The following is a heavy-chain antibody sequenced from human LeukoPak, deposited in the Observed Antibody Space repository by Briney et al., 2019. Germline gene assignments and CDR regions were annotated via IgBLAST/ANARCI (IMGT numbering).Heavy chain of an antibody. CDR1: GFTFSTYA. CDR3: AREIFGSGSYTDY. Sequence: GGSLRLSCAASGFTFSTYAMHWVRQAPGKGLEWVTMIWHYGSHKYYTDSVRGRFTISRDNSKNTVYLQMNSLRAEDTAVYYCAREIFGSGSYTDYWGQGTLVTVSS. J-gene: IGHJ4*02. V-gene: IGHV3-33*01. CDR2: IWHYGSHK. D-gene: IGHD3-10*01.